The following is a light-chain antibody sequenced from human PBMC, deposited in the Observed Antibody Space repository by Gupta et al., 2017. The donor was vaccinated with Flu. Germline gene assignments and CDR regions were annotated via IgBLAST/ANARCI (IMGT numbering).Light chain of an antibody. Sequence: DIQMTHSPSSLSASVGDGVTITRLANQSISSYLHCYQQKPGKAPKLLIYAASSLQSGVPSRFSGSGSRTDFTIIISSLQPDDFATYYCQRSYSTALSFGGGTKVEIK. J-gene: IGKJ4*01. CDR1: QSISSY. V-gene: IGKV1-39*01. CDR3: QRSYSTALS. CDR2: AAS.